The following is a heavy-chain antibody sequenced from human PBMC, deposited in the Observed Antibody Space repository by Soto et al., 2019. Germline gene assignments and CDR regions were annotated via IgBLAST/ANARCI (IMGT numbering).Heavy chain of an antibody. Sequence: SETLSLTCTVSGGSISSYYWTWIRQPPGKGLEWIGYIHSSGSTSYNPSLEGRVTISVDTSKNQFSLKLTSVTAADTAVYYCARRRIQLWAPYYFDYWGQGTLVTVSS. D-gene: IGHD5-18*01. CDR3: ARRRIQLWAPYYFDY. CDR1: GGSISSYY. CDR2: IHSSGST. J-gene: IGHJ4*02. V-gene: IGHV4-59*08.